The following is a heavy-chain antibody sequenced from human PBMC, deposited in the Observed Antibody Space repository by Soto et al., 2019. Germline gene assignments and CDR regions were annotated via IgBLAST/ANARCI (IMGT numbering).Heavy chain of an antibody. CDR1: GYSFTSYW. Sequence: GESLKISCKGSGYSFTSYWISWVRQMPGKGLEWMGRIDPSDSYINYSPSFQGHVTISADKSISTAYLQWSSLKASDTAMYYCARMQVVMELNGMDVWGQGTTVTVSS. J-gene: IGHJ6*02. D-gene: IGHD2-15*01. CDR3: ARMQVVMELNGMDV. V-gene: IGHV5-10-1*01. CDR2: IDPSDSYI.